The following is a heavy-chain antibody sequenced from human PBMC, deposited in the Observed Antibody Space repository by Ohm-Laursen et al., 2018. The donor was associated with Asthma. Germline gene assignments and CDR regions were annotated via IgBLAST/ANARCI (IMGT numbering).Heavy chain of an antibody. V-gene: IGHV4-31*11. D-gene: IGHD3-16*02. CDR2: IYYSGIT. J-gene: IGHJ4*02. CDR1: GDSISSGNNY. CDR3: ASAFGGVIQV. Sequence: TLSLTCAVSGDSISSGNNYWSWIRQHPGKGLEWIGYIYYSGITYSNPSLRSRVSISVDTSKNQFSLKLSPVTAADTAVYYCASAFGGVIQVWGQGTLVTVSS.